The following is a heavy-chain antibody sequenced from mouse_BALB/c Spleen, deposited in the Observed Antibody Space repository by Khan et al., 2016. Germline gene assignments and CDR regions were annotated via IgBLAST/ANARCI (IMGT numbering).Heavy chain of an antibody. CDR1: GYTFTDYY. D-gene: IGHD1-2*01. CDR2: IFPGSGST. Sequence: VQLQESGTELPRPGASVKLSCKASGYTFTDYYLHWVKQRTGQGLEWIGEIFPGSGSTYYNEKFKGKASLTADTSSSTAYMQLSSLTSEDSAVYFCAGSYYGYFAMNYWGHGPSVTASP. V-gene: IGHV1-77*01. CDR3: AGSYYGYFAMNY. J-gene: IGHJ4*01.